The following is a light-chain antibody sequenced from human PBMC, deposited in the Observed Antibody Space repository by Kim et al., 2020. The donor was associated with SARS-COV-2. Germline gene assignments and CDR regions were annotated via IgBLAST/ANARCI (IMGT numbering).Light chain of an antibody. J-gene: IGKJ1*01. Sequence: DIVMTQYPDSLAVSLGERATINCKSSQSVLYSSNNKNYLAWYQQKPGQPPKLLIYWASTRESGVPDRFSGSGSGTDFTLTISSLQAEDVAVYYCQQYYSTPVTFGQGTKVDIK. V-gene: IGKV4-1*01. CDR1: QSVLYSSNNKNY. CDR3: QQYYSTPVT. CDR2: WAS.